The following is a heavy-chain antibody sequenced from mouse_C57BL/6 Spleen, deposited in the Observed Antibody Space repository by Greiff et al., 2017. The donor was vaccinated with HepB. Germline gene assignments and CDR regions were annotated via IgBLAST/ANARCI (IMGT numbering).Heavy chain of an antibody. D-gene: IGHD1-1*01. Sequence: QVQLQQSGPELVKPGASVKISCKASGYAFSSSWMNWVKQRPGKGLEWIGRIYPGDGDTNYNGKFKGKATLTADKSSSTAYMQLSSLTSEDSAVYFCARSTGCYFDVWGTGTTVTVSS. CDR3: ARSTGCYFDV. J-gene: IGHJ1*03. CDR1: GYAFSSSW. CDR2: IYPGDGDT. V-gene: IGHV1-82*01.